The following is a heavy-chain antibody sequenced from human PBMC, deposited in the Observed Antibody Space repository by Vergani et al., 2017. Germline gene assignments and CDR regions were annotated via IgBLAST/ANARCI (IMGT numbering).Heavy chain of an antibody. D-gene: IGHD3-9*01. CDR3: ARIRAYVDWVMDY. V-gene: IGHV4-30-4*08. CDR1: DDSINRGEYY. J-gene: IGHJ4*02. Sequence: QVQLQESGPGLVHPSQTLSLTCSVSDDSINRGEYYWTWIRHSPGKGLEWIGYVYYTGATDYHPSLKSRVSMSLDTAKKQFSLNLMSVTAADTAVYFCARIRAYVDWVMDYWGQGTLVTVSS. CDR2: VYYTGAT.